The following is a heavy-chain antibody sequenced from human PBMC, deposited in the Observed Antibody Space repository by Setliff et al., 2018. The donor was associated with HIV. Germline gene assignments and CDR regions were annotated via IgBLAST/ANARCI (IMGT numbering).Heavy chain of an antibody. J-gene: IGHJ4*02. D-gene: IGHD2-8*01. Sequence: GASVKVSCKASGYTFTDYYIHWVRRAPGKGLEWMGHVDPEDGETIYAEKFQGRVTITADRSTDTTYLEINSLRYEDTAVYYCARDAVLNVYYFDYWGQGTLVTVSS. CDR2: VDPEDGET. CDR3: ARDAVLNVYYFDY. V-gene: IGHV1-69-2*01. CDR1: GYTFTDYY.